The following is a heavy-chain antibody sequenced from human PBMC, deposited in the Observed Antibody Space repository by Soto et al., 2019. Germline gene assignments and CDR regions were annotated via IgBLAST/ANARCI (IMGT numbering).Heavy chain of an antibody. Sequence: SETLSLTCTVSGGSISSYYWSWIRQPPGKGLEWIGYIYYSGSTNYNPSLKSRVTISVDTSKNQFSLKLSSVTAADTAVYYCARGGSSSWYNWFDPWGRGTLVTVSS. CDR1: GGSISSYY. CDR2: IYYSGST. D-gene: IGHD6-13*01. V-gene: IGHV4-59*01. J-gene: IGHJ5*02. CDR3: ARGGSSSWYNWFDP.